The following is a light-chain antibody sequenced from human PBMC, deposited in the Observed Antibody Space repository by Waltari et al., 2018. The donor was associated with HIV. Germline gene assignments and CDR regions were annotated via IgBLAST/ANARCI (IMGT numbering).Light chain of an antibody. Sequence: IVMTQSPDSLTVFLGERATINCKSSQSVLYSSNNKNYIAWYQQKAGQPPKLLIYWASTRESGVPDRFSASGSGTDFSLTISSLQAEDVAVYYCQQYYSTPYTFGQGTKLEIK. CDR1: QSVLYSSNNKNY. J-gene: IGKJ2*01. CDR2: WAS. V-gene: IGKV4-1*01. CDR3: QQYYSTPYT.